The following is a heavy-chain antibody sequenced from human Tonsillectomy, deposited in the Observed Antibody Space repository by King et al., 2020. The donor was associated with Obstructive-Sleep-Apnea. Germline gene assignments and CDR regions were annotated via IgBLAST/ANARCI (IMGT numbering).Heavy chain of an antibody. J-gene: IGHJ4*02. CDR3: ARRTYYDFWSGYYLDY. D-gene: IGHD3-3*01. CDR2: IIHSGST. Sequence: VQLQQWGAGLLKPSETLSLTCAVYGGSFSGYYWSWIRQPPWKGLEWIGEIIHSGSTNYNPSLIGRVTISVATSKNQFSLKLSSVPAAATAVYYCARRTYYDFWSGYYLDYWGQGTLVTVSS. V-gene: IGHV4-34*12. CDR1: GGSFSGYY.